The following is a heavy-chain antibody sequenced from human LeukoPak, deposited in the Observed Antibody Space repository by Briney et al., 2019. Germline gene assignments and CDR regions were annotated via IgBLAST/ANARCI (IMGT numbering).Heavy chain of an antibody. CDR3: AKYLGSGWSARPHSWFDP. CDR1: GFTFSSYA. CDR2: ISYDGSNK. V-gene: IGHV3-30*04. J-gene: IGHJ5*02. Sequence: QPGGSLRLSCAASGFTFSSYAMHWVRQAPGKGLEWVAVISYDGSNKYYADSVKGRFTISRDNSKNTLYLQMNSLRAEDTAVYYCAKYLGSGWSARPHSWFDPWGQGTLVTVSS. D-gene: IGHD6-19*01.